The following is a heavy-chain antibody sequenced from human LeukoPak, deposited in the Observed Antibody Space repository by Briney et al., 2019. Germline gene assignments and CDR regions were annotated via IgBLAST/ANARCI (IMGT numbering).Heavy chain of an antibody. CDR3: AASIRGNEYGDYGDY. CDR2: IYYCGST. CDR1: DSSISSYY. D-gene: IGHD4-17*01. V-gene: IGHV4-59*01. J-gene: IGHJ4*02. Sequence: SETLSLTCTVSDSSISSYYWGWIRQPPGKGLEWIGYIYYCGSTNYNPSLKSRVTLSVDTSKNQFSLKLNSVTAADTAVYYCAASIRGNEYGDYGDYWGQGTLVTVSS.